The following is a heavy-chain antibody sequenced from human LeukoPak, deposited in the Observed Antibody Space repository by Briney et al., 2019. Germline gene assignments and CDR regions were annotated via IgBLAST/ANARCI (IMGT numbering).Heavy chain of an antibody. D-gene: IGHD3-10*01. J-gene: IGHJ6*03. V-gene: IGHV3-30-3*01. CDR1: GFTFSSYA. CDR3: ARHRTEYYYGSGVYYYYMDV. Sequence: GGSLRLSCAASGFTFSSYAMHWVRQAPGKGLEWVAGISYDRSNKYFADSVKGRFTISRDNSKNTLYLQMNSLRAEDTAVYYCARHRTEYYYGSGVYYYYMDVWGKGTTVTVSS. CDR2: ISYDRSNK.